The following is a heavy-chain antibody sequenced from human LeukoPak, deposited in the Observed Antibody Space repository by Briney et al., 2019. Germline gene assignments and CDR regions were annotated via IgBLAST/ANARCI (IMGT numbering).Heavy chain of an antibody. J-gene: IGHJ3*02. CDR3: ARGGGEAFDI. Sequence: SETLSLTCTVSGGSISIRNYYWAWIRQPPGKGLDWIGSIYYSGSTYYNPSLKSRVTISLDSSKNQFSLKLTSLTAADTAVYYCARGGGEAFDIWGQGTMVTVSS. D-gene: IGHD2-15*01. CDR1: GGSISIRNYY. V-gene: IGHV4-39*01. CDR2: IYYSGST.